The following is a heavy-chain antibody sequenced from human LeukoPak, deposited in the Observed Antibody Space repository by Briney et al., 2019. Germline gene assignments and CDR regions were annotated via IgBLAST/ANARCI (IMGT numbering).Heavy chain of an antibody. Sequence: ASVKVSCKASGYTFTGYYMHWVRQAPGQGLEWMGWINPNSGGTNYAQKFQGRVTMTGDTSISTAYMELSRLRSDDTAVYYCARVPEPNRSRVRGARGAWFDPWGQGALVTVSS. J-gene: IGHJ5*02. V-gene: IGHV1-2*02. CDR2: INPNSGGT. CDR3: ARVPEPNRSRVRGARGAWFDP. CDR1: GYTFTGYY. D-gene: IGHD3-10*01.